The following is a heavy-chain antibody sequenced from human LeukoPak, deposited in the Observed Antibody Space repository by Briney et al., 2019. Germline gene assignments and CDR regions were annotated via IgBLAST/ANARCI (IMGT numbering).Heavy chain of an antibody. CDR3: TTEFLLSGSYGGY. J-gene: IGHJ4*02. V-gene: IGHV3-15*01. CDR2: IKSKTDGGTT. Sequence: GGSLRLSCAASGFTFSNAWMSWVRQAPGEGLEWVGRIKSKTDGGTTDYAAPVKGRFTISRDDSKNTLYLQMNSLKTEDTAVYYCTTEFLLSGSYGGYWGQGTLVTVSS. D-gene: IGHD1-26*01. CDR1: GFTFSNAW.